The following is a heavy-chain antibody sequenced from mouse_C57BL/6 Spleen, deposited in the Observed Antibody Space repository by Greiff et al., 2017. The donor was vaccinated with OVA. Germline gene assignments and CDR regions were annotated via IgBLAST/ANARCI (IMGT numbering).Heavy chain of an antibody. CDR3: ARSNYGGAFDY. V-gene: IGHV1-55*01. D-gene: IGHD1-1*01. CDR2: IYPGSGST. Sequence: QVQLQQSGAELVMPGASVKLSCKASGYTFTSYWMHWVKQRPGQGLEWIGDIYPGSGSTNYNEKFKSKATLTVDTSSSTAYMQLSSLTSEDSAVYYCARSNYGGAFDYWGQGTTLTVSS. CDR1: GYTFTSYW. J-gene: IGHJ2*01.